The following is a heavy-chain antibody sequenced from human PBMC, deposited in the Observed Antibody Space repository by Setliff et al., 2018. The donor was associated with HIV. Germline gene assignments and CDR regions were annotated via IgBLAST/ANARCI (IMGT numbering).Heavy chain of an antibody. D-gene: IGHD2-2*01. J-gene: IGHJ4*02. Sequence: SETLSLTCSVSGVSTSSSTYYWTWIRQPAGKGLEWIGHIFSSGSTNYNPSLKSRVTMSVDTSKNHFSLKLSSVTAADTAVYYCARPQYPGYYFDYWGQGTLVTVS. CDR3: ARPQYPGYYFDY. CDR1: GVSTSSSTYY. V-gene: IGHV4-61*09. CDR2: IFSSGST.